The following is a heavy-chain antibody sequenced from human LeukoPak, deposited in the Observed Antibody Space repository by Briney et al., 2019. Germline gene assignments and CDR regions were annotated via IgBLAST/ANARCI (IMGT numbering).Heavy chain of an antibody. V-gene: IGHV4-34*01. D-gene: IGHD6-13*01. J-gene: IGHJ4*02. CDR3: ARALPPRIAAAV. CDR2: INHSGST. CDR1: GGSFSGYY. Sequence: SETLSLICAVYGGSFSGYYWSWIRQPPGKGLEWIGEINHSGSTNYNPSLKSRVTISVDTSKNQFSLKLSSVTAADTAVYYCARALPPRIAAAVWGQGTLVTVSS.